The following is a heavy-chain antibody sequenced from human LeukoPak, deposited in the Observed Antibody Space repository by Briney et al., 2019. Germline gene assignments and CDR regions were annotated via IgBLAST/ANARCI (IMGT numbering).Heavy chain of an antibody. J-gene: IGHJ2*01. CDR2: ISGSGGST. D-gene: IGHD1-26*01. CDR3: AKHGTNNYWYFDL. Sequence: GGSLRLSCAASGFTFSSYAMSWVRQAPGKGLEWVSAISGSGGSTYYADSVKGRFTISIDNSRNTLCLQMNSLRAEDTAVYYCAKHGTNNYWYFDLWGRGTLVTVSS. V-gene: IGHV3-23*01. CDR1: GFTFSSYA.